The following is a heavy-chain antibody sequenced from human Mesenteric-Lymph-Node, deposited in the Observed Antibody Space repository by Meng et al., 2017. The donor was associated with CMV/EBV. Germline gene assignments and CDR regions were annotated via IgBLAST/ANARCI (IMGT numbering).Heavy chain of an antibody. Sequence: SRDTVDGYDPHWIRQATGPGLEWGGWMGANSVNTGYEKKLKGRLTLTRDTSTNAAYLEMASLGSEDSAVYYCARDASGSGGGYFDYWGQGTLVTVSS. CDR3: ARDASGSGGGYFDY. D-gene: IGHD3-10*01. CDR1: RDTVDGYD. CDR2: MGANSVNT. V-gene: IGHV1-8*01. J-gene: IGHJ4*02.